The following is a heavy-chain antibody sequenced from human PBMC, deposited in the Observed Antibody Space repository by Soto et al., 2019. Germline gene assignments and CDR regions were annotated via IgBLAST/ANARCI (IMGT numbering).Heavy chain of an antibody. CDR3: ARHSVHGDYYFDY. Sequence: PSETLSLTCVVSNFSISRGYYWGWIRQSPGKGLEWIASIYRSGTTSYNPSLKSRVTISVDPSKNQFSLMLTAVTAADTAVYYCARHSVHGDYYFDYWGQGTLVTVSS. CDR2: IYRSGTT. D-gene: IGHD4-17*01. J-gene: IGHJ4*02. CDR1: NFSISRGYY. V-gene: IGHV4-38-2*01.